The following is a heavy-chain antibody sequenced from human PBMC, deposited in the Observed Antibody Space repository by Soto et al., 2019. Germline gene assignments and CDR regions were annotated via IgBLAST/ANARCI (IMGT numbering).Heavy chain of an antibody. D-gene: IGHD3-10*01. CDR1: GFTFDYYA. J-gene: IGHJ6*02. CDR2: ISWNSGSI. CDR3: AKDRGDYNYYGMDV. V-gene: IGHV3-9*01. Sequence: GGSLRLSCAASGFTFDYYARHWVRQAPGKGLEWVSGISWNSGSIGYADSLKGRFTISRDNAKNSLYLQMNSLRAEDTALYYCAKDRGDYNYYGMDVWGQGTTVTVSS.